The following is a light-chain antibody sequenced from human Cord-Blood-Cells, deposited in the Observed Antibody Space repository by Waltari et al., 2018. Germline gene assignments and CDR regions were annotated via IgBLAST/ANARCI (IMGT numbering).Light chain of an antibody. V-gene: IGLV2-23*01. CDR2: EGS. CDR1: SRDVGGYNL. CDR3: CSYAGSSTL. J-gene: IGLJ2*01. Sequence: QSALTQPASVSGSPGQSITISCTGTSRDVGGYNLVSWYQPHPGKAPKLMIYEGSKRPSGVSNRFSGSKSGNTASLTISGLQAEDEADYYCCSYAGSSTLFGGGTKLTVL.